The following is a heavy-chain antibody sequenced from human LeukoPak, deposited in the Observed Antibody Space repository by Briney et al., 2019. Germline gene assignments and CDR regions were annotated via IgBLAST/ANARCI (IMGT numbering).Heavy chain of an antibody. D-gene: IGHD3-22*01. CDR3: ASGGMYYYDSSGYSHFDY. CDR1: GGTFSSYA. J-gene: IGHJ4*02. V-gene: IGHV1-69*05. Sequence: GASVKVSCKASGGTFSSYAISWVRQAPGQGLEWMGGIIPIFGTANYAQKFQGRVTITTDESTSTAYMELSSLRSEDTAVYYCASGGMYYYDSSGYSHFDYWGQGTLVTVSS. CDR2: IIPIFGTA.